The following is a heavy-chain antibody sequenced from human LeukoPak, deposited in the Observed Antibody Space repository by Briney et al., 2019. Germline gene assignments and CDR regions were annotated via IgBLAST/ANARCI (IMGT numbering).Heavy chain of an antibody. Sequence: GGSLRLSCAASGFTFSSYAMHWVRQAPGKGLEWVAVISYDGSNKYYADSVKGRFTISRDNSKNTLYLQMNSLRAEDTAVYYCAKDNGAAAGIFFDYWGQGTLVTVSS. D-gene: IGHD6-13*01. CDR1: GFTFSSYA. CDR2: ISYDGSNK. J-gene: IGHJ4*02. V-gene: IGHV3-30*04. CDR3: AKDNGAAAGIFFDY.